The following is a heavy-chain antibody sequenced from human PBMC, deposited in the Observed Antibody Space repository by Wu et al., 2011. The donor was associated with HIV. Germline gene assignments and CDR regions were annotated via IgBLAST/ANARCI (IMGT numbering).Heavy chain of an antibody. CDR2: MNPNSGDT. CDR3: ARVHGYSSSWAIYYYYYMDV. Sequence: QVQLVQSGAEVKKPGASVKVSCKASGYSFTSYDINWVRQATGQGLEWMGWMNPNSGDTGYAQKFQGRVTMTRNTSISTAYMELRSLRSDDTAVYYCARVHGYSSSWAIYYYYYMDVWGKGTTVTVSS. V-gene: IGHV1-8*02. CDR1: GYSFTSYD. J-gene: IGHJ6*03. D-gene: IGHD6-13*01.